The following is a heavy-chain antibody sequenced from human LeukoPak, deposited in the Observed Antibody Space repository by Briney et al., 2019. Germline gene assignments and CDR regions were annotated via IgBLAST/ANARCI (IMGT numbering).Heavy chain of an antibody. CDR3: ARALPLYDYERSGNPPPLEY. D-gene: IGHD3-22*01. CDR1: GYTFKSYG. Sequence: GASVKVSCKASGYTFKSYGISWVRQAPGQGLEWMGWISGYNGHTKYAQKFQGRVTMTADTSTSTGYMELRSLRSDDTAVYYCARALPLYDYERSGNPPPLEYWGQGTLVTVSS. V-gene: IGHV1-18*01. CDR2: ISGYNGHT. J-gene: IGHJ4*02.